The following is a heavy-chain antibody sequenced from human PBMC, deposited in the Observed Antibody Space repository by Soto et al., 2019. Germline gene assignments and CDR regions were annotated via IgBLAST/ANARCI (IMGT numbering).Heavy chain of an antibody. D-gene: IGHD2-2*02. Sequence: ESGGGVVQPGRSLRLSCAASGFTFDSYDMHWVRQAPGKGLEWVAVISNGGSNKYYADSVKGRFTISRDNSKNTLSLQMNSLRGDDTAVYYCAKAEGYCTTSSCYTEGLTFDKWGQGTLVTVSS. CDR1: GFTFDSYD. J-gene: IGHJ4*02. CDR2: ISNGGSNK. CDR3: AKAEGYCTTSSCYTEGLTFDK. V-gene: IGHV3-30*18.